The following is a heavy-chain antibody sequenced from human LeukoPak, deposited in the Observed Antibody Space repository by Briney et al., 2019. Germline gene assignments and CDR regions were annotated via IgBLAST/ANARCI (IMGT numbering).Heavy chain of an antibody. Sequence: SETLSLTCTVSGGSISSRPYYGGWIRQPPGKGLEWLGSFSYSGSTYYKPSLKSRVTISVDTSKNQFSLKLSSMTAADTAVYYCARLVGSSWYHEVLLGRDYWGQGTLVTVSS. V-gene: IGHV4-39*01. CDR3: ARLVGSSWYHEVLLGRDY. CDR1: GGSISSRPYY. CDR2: FSYSGST. D-gene: IGHD6-13*01. J-gene: IGHJ4*02.